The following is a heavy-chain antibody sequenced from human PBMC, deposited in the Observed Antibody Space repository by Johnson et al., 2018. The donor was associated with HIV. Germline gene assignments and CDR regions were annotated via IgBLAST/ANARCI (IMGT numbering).Heavy chain of an antibody. Sequence: VQLVESGGGVVQTGRSLRLSCAASGFPFSDYYMSWIRQAPGTGLEWVSGVNWTGGSTGYADSVTGRFTISRDNAKNSLYLEMNSLRAEDTAFYYCARGYYGSGSRVFDIWGQGTKVTVSS. V-gene: IGHV3-20*04. CDR2: VNWTGGST. CDR1: GFPFSDYY. D-gene: IGHD3-10*01. CDR3: ARGYYGSGSRVFDI. J-gene: IGHJ3*02.